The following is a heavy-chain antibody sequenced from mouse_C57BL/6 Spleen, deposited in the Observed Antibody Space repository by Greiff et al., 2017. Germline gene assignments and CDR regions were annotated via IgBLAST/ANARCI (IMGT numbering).Heavy chain of an antibody. J-gene: IGHJ2*01. V-gene: IGHV1-15*01. CDR3: TSHVTAVVYYFDY. CDR2: IDPETGGT. CDR1: GYTFTDYE. Sequence: QVQLQQSGAELVRPGASVTLSCKASGYTFTDYEMHWVKQTPVHGLEWIGAIDPETGGTAYNQKFKGKAILTADKSSSTAYMALRRPTSEDSTVYYCTSHVTAVVYYFDYWGQGTTLTVSS. D-gene: IGHD1-1*01.